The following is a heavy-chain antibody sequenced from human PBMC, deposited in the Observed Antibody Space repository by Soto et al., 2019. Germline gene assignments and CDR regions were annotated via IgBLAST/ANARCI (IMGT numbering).Heavy chain of an antibody. V-gene: IGHV4-59*01. CDR2: IYYSGST. CDR1: GGSFSSYY. Sequence: QVQLQESGPGLVKPSETLSLTCAVSGGSFSSYYWSWIRQPPGEGLEWIGSIYYSGSTNYNPSLKRRVTISIDTSKSLFSLKLSSLTSADTAVYFCARAYYGDYPYFDYWGQGALVTVSS. J-gene: IGHJ4*02. D-gene: IGHD4-17*01. CDR3: ARAYYGDYPYFDY.